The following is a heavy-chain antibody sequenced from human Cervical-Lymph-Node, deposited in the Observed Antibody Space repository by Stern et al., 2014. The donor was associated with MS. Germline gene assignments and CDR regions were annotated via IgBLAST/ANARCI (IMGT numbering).Heavy chain of an antibody. CDR2: VQISGTT. D-gene: IGHD4/OR15-4a*01. CDR3: ARELTMASKGYFDY. J-gene: IGHJ4*02. V-gene: IGHV4-4*07. CDR1: GVSISTHD. Sequence: VQLVESGPGLVKPSETLSLTCTVSGVSISTHDWSWIRQSAGKGLEWLGRVQISGTTNYNPSLKSRVPLSADTSKNQFSLKLSSVTAADTAVYFCARELTMASKGYFDYWGQGTLVTVSS.